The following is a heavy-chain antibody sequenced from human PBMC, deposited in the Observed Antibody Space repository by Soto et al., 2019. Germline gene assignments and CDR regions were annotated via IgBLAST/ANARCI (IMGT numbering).Heavy chain of an antibody. CDR3: ARGRYCLTGRCFPNWFDS. V-gene: IGHV4-30-4*01. CDR2: IYKSTTT. D-gene: IGHD2-15*01. Sequence: SETLSLTCPVSGDSVSTVDYFWAWIRQPPGQALEYIGYIYKSTTTYYNPSFESRVAISLDTSKSQFSLNVTSVTAADTAVYFCARGRYCLTGRCFPNWFDSWGQGTLVTVSS. J-gene: IGHJ5*01. CDR1: GDSVSTVDYF.